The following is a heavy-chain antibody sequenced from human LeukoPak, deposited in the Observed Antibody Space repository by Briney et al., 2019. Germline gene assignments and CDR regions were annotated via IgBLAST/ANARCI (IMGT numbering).Heavy chain of an antibody. V-gene: IGHV4-30-2*01. Sequence: SQTLSLTCAVSGGSISSGGDSWSWIRQPPGKGLEWIGYIYHSGSTYYNPSLKSRVTISVDRSKNQFSLKLSSVTAADTAVYYCAAMVRGVVDYWGQGALVTVSS. CDR2: IYHSGST. CDR3: AAMVRGVVDY. J-gene: IGHJ4*02. D-gene: IGHD3-10*01. CDR1: GGSISSGGDS.